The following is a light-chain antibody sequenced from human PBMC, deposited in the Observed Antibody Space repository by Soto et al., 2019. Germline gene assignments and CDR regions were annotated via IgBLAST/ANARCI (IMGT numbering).Light chain of an antibody. CDR3: CSYVGATTYV. V-gene: IGLV2-11*01. J-gene: IGLJ1*01. Sequence: QSALTQPRSVSGSPGQSVTISCTGSASDVGSYDYVSWYQVHPGKAPKLLVYDVTERPSGVPDRFSGSISGTTASLTISGLQADDEADYYCCSYVGATTYVFGSGTKLTVL. CDR2: DVT. CDR1: ASDVGSYDY.